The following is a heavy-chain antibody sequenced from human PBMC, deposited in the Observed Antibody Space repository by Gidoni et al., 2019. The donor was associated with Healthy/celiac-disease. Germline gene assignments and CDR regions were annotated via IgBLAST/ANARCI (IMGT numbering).Heavy chain of an antibody. J-gene: IGHJ4*02. D-gene: IGHD5-12*01. Sequence: QVQLQESGPGLVKPSETLSLTCPVSGGSISSYYWSWIRQPPGKGLEWIGYIYYSGSTNYNPSLKSRVTISVDTSKNQFSLKLSSVTAADTAVYYCARRKEAVATYDYWGQGTLVTVSS. V-gene: IGHV4-59*08. CDR1: GGSISSYY. CDR3: ARRKEAVATYDY. CDR2: IYYSGST.